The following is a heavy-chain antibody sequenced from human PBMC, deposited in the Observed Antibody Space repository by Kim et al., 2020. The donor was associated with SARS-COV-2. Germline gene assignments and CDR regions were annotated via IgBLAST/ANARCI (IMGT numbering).Heavy chain of an antibody. CDR1: GFTFSSYW. J-gene: IGHJ5*02. D-gene: IGHD1-26*01. CDR3: ARESRSGSYFVSLSSYNWFDP. CDR2: INSDGSST. V-gene: IGHV3-74*01. Sequence: GGSLRLSCAASGFTFSSYWMHWVRQAPGKGLVWVSRINSDGSSTSYADSVKGRFTISRDNAKNTLYLQMNSLRAEDTAVYYCARESRSGSYFVSLSSYNWFDPWGQGTLVTVSS.